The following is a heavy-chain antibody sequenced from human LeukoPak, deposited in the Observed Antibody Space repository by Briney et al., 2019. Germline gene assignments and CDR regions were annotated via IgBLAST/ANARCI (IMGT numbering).Heavy chain of an antibody. CDR3: ATGCAEGYCSSYQGYGIDV. J-gene: IGHJ6*02. D-gene: IGHD2-2*01. V-gene: IGHV1-24*01. CDR1: GYTLTELS. CDR2: FDPEDGET. Sequence: ASVKVSCKVSGYTLTELSMHWVRQAPGKGLEWMGGFDPEDGETIYAQKFQGRVTMTEDTSTDTAYMELSSLRSEDTAVYYCATGCAEGYCSSYQGYGIDVWGQGTTVTVSS.